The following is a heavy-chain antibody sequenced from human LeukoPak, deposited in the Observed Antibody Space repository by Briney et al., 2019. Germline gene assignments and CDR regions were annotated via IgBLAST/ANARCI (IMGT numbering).Heavy chain of an antibody. J-gene: IGHJ4*02. D-gene: IGHD6-19*01. CDR3: AKDEIGAVAGLLDY. V-gene: IGHV3-30*18. Sequence: GGSLRLSCAASGFTFSSYGMYWVRPAPGKGLAWVAVISFDGSNKYYADSVRGRFTVSRDNSKDTLYLQMNSLRAEDTAVYYCAKDEIGAVAGLLDYWGQGILVTVSS. CDR2: ISFDGSNK. CDR1: GFTFSSYG.